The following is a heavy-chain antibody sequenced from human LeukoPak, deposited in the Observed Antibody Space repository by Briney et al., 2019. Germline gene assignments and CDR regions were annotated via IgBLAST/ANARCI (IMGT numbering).Heavy chain of an antibody. V-gene: IGHV3-74*01. CDR3: AKDADDILTGYSPLDY. CDR2: INSDGSTT. D-gene: IGHD3-9*01. J-gene: IGHJ4*02. Sequence: GGSLRLSCAASGFTFSSYWMHWVRQAPGKGLVWVSRINSDGSTTNYADSVKGRFTISRDNAKNTVYLQMNSLRAEDTAVYYCAKDADDILTGYSPLDYWGQGTLVTVSS. CDR1: GFTFSSYW.